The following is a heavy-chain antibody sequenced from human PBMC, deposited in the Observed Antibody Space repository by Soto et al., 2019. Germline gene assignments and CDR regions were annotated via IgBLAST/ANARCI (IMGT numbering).Heavy chain of an antibody. CDR3: AREVPAAMGFDY. D-gene: IGHD2-2*01. Sequence: SETLSLTCAVSGGSISSGGYSWSWIRQPPGKGLEWIGYIYHSGSTYYDPSLKSRVTISVDRSKNQFSLKLSSVTAADTAVYYCAREVPAAMGFDYWGQGTLVTVSS. V-gene: IGHV4-30-2*01. CDR2: IYHSGST. CDR1: GGSISSGGYS. J-gene: IGHJ4*02.